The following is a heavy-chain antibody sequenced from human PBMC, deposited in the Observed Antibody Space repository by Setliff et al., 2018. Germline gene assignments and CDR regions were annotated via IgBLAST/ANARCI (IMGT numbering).Heavy chain of an antibody. CDR3: AGGGRYCGGDCYQDDAFDI. CDR2: INYSGST. Sequence: GSLRLSCAASGFTFSNYGMTWVRQPPGKGLEWIGYINYSGSTNYNPSLKSRLTISVDTSKKQFSLHLNSVTAADTAMYYCAGGGRYCGGDCYQDDAFDIWGQGTMVTVSS. V-gene: IGHV4-59*12. CDR1: GFTFSNYG. D-gene: IGHD2-21*02. J-gene: IGHJ3*02.